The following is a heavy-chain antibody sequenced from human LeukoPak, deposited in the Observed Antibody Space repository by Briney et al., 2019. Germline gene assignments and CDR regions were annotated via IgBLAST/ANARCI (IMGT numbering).Heavy chain of an antibody. Sequence: GGSLRLSCAASGFTFSSYAMHWVRQAPGKGPEWVAVISYNGGNKYYADSVKGRFTISRDNSKNMLYLQMNSLRPGDTATYYCAKDVVMMVYAFDSWGQGTLVTVSS. CDR3: AKDVVMMVYAFDS. V-gene: IGHV3-30*04. D-gene: IGHD2-8*01. CDR2: ISYNGGNK. CDR1: GFTFSSYA. J-gene: IGHJ4*02.